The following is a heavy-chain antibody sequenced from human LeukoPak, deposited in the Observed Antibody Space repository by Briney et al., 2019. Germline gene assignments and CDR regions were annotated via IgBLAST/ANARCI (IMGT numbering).Heavy chain of an antibody. Sequence: PSETLSLTCTVSGGSVSSGSYYWSWIRQPPGKGLEWIGYIYYSGSTNYNPSLKSRVTISVDTSKNQFSLKLSSVTAADTAVFYCARYEAGGSALDSWGQGTLVTVSS. J-gene: IGHJ4*02. CDR2: IYYSGST. V-gene: IGHV4-61*01. CDR1: GGSVSSGSYY. CDR3: ARYEAGGSALDS. D-gene: IGHD2-15*01.